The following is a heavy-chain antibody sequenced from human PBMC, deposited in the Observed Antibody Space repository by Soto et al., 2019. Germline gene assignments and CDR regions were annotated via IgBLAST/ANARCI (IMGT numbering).Heavy chain of an antibody. V-gene: IGHV4-30-4*01. CDR2: IYYSGST. D-gene: IGHD4-17*01. Sequence: QVQLQESGPGLVKPSQPLSLTCPVSGGSFSSGDYYWSWIRKPPGKGREWIGYIYYSGSTYYNPSLKSRVTISVDTSKNQFSLKLSSVTAADTAVYYCARGRKTVTTPYDYWGQGTLVTVSS. CDR3: ARGRKTVTTPYDY. CDR1: GGSFSSGDYY. J-gene: IGHJ4*02.